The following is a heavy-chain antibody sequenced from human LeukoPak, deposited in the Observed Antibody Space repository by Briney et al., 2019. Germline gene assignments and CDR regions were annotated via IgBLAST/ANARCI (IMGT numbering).Heavy chain of an antibody. CDR2: ILFDGTEK. Sequence: QPGGSLMLSCTASGFSLGDHGIPSVRQAPGKGLEWVSYILFDGTEKHYADSVKGRLTVSRDNSRNTLYLQMNSLRAEDTAVYYCAKDQRGYCSSTSCYVYDYWGQGTLVTVSS. V-gene: IGHV3-30*02. D-gene: IGHD2-2*01. J-gene: IGHJ4*02. CDR1: GFSLGDHG. CDR3: AKDQRGYCSSTSCYVYDY.